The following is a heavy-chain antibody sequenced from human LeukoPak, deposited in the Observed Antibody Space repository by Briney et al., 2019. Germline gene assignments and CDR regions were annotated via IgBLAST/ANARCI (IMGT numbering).Heavy chain of an antibody. CDR1: GGSFSGYY. CDR3: ARGTYDILTKYYFDY. V-gene: IGHV4-34*01. CDR2: IYHSGST. Sequence: PSETLSLTCAAYGGSFSGYYWSWIRQPPGKGLEWIGYIYHSGSTYYNPSLKSRVTISVDRSKNQFSLKLSSVTAADTAVYYCARGTYDILTKYYFDYWGQGTLVTVSS. J-gene: IGHJ4*02. D-gene: IGHD3-9*01.